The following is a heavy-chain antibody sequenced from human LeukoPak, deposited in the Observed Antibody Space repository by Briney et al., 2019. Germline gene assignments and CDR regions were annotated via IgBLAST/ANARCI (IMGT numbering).Heavy chain of an antibody. CDR2: INPNSGGT. CDR3: ARVSLRYFDWSAPLDY. D-gene: IGHD3-9*01. Sequence: GASVKVSCKASGYTFTGYYMHWVRQAPGQGLEWMGWINPNSGGTNYAQKFQGRVTMTRDTSISTAYMELSRLRSDDTAVYYCARVSLRYFDWSAPLDYWGQGTLVTVSS. CDR1: GYTFTGYY. J-gene: IGHJ4*02. V-gene: IGHV1-2*02.